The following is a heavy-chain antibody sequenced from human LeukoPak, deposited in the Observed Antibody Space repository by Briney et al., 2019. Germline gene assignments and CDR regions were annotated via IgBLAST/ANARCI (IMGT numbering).Heavy chain of an antibody. CDR2: IYSGGST. CDR1: GFTVSCNY. Sequence: GGSLRLSCAASGFTVSCNYMSWLRQAPGKGLEWVTVIYSGGSTYYADSVKGRFTISRDNSKNTLYLQMNSLRAEDTAVYYCARVGTGYDYDYYGMDVWGQGTTVTVSS. CDR3: ARVGTGYDYDYYGMDV. D-gene: IGHD5-12*01. V-gene: IGHV3-66*02. J-gene: IGHJ6*02.